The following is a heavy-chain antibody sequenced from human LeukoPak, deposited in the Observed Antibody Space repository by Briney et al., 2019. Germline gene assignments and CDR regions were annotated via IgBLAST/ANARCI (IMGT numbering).Heavy chain of an antibody. D-gene: IGHD1/OR15-1a*01. V-gene: IGHV4-30-2*01. CDR1: GVSISSGGYY. J-gene: IGHJ3*02. Sequence: KASETLSLTCTVSGVSISSGGYYWSWLPQPPGKGLDWIGYMYHSGRTYYNPSLKSRVTISVDRAMYQFSLKLSSGTAADTAVYYFARVGRVRANNHAFDICGQGTMVTVSS. CDR3: ARVGRVRANNHAFDI. CDR2: MYHSGRT.